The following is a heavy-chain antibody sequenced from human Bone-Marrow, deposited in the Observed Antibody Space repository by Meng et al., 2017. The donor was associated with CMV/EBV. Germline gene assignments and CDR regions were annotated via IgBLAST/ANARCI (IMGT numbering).Heavy chain of an antibody. CDR1: GGTFSSYA. D-gene: IGHD6-19*01. Sequence: SVKVSCKASGGTFSSYAINWVRQAPGQGLEWMGGIIPILGMTKYAQKFQGRVTITADKSTSTAYLELSSLRSEDTAVYYCTRSTYSSGLFDYWGQGTLVTVSS. CDR2: IIPILGMT. CDR3: TRSTYSSGLFDY. V-gene: IGHV1-69*10. J-gene: IGHJ4*02.